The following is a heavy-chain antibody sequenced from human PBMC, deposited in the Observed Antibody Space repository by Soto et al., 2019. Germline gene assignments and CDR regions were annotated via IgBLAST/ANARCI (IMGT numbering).Heavy chain of an antibody. Sequence: QVQLQESGPGLVKPSETLSLTCTVSGGSISSYYWCWIRQPPGKGLEWIGYIYYSGSTNYNPSLKSRVTISVDTSKNQFSLKLSSVTAADTAVYYCARANYDSQEFDYWGQGTLVTVSS. D-gene: IGHD3-22*01. J-gene: IGHJ4*02. CDR3: ARANYDSQEFDY. V-gene: IGHV4-59*01. CDR2: IYYSGST. CDR1: GGSISSYY.